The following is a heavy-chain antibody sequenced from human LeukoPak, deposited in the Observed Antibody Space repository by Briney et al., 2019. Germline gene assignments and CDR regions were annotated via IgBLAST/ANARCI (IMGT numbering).Heavy chain of an antibody. J-gene: IGHJ4*02. CDR1: GYSISSGYY. CDR2: IYHSGST. CDR3: ARAINYDFRY. D-gene: IGHD3-3*01. V-gene: IGHV4-38-2*01. Sequence: SETLSLTCAVSGYSISSGYYWGWIRQPPGKGLEWIGSIYHSGSTYYNPSLKSRVTISVDTSKNQFSLKLSSVTAADTAVYYCARAINYDFRYWGQGTLVTVSS.